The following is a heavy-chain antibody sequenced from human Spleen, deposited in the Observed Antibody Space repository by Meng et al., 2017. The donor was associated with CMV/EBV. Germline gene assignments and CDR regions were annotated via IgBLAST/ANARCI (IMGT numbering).Heavy chain of an antibody. V-gene: IGHV3-21*01. CDR3: ASGYSANYYYYGMDV. J-gene: IGHJ6*02. D-gene: IGHD5-24*01. CDR1: GFTFSSYS. CDR2: ISSSSSHI. Sequence: GGSLRLSCAASGFTFSSYSMNWVRQAPGKGLEWVSSISSSSSHIYYADSVKGRFTISRDNAKNSLYLQMNSLRAEDTAVYYCASGYSANYYYYGMDVWGRGTTVTVSS.